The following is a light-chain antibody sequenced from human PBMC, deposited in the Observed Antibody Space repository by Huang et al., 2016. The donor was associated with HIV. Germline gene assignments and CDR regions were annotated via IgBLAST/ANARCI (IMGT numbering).Light chain of an antibody. J-gene: IGKJ2*01. V-gene: IGKV1-16*01. CDR3: HQYYSFPYT. CDR1: QGISNY. CDR2: SAS. Sequence: DIQMTQSPSSLSASVGDRVTVTCLASQGISNYLAGFQQKPGKAPKSLIYSASTLQTGVPSRFSGSGAGTDFTLTISGLQPDDSATYYCHQYYSFPYTFGQGTKLDIK.